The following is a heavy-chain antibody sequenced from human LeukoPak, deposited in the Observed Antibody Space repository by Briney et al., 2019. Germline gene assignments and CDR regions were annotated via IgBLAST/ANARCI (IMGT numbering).Heavy chain of an antibody. J-gene: IGHJ2*01. CDR1: GGSISSDEYY. CDR3: ARQRSYNGYFDL. D-gene: IGHD3-10*01. CDR2: IHYSGST. V-gene: IGHV4-31*03. Sequence: SETLSLTCTVSGGSISSDEYYWSWIRQHPGKGLEWIGYIHYSGSTYYNPSLKSRLTRSVDTSKNQFSLKLSSVTAADTAVYYCARQRSYNGYFDLWGRGTLVTVSS.